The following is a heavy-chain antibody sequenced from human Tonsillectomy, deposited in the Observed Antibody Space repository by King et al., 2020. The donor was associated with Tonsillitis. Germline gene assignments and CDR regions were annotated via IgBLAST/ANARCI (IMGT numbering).Heavy chain of an antibody. CDR2: IYSGGNT. CDR3: AGGFGIAVAGFH. CDR1: GFIVSDND. Sequence: VQLVESGGGLIQPGGSLRLSCADSGFIVSDNDMSWVRQAPGKGLEWFSVIYSGGNTYYADSVKGRFTISRDSSKNTLYLQMNSLRADDTAVYYCAGGFGIAVAGFHWGQGTLVTVSS. V-gene: IGHV3-53*01. D-gene: IGHD6-19*01. J-gene: IGHJ4*02.